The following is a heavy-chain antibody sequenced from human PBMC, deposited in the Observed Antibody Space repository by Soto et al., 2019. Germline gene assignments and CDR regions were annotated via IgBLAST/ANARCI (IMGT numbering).Heavy chain of an antibody. CDR2: IWYDGSNK. CDR1: GFTFSSYG. CDR3: ARDPYSSSSPEYFQH. J-gene: IGHJ1*01. Sequence: GGSLRLSCAASGFTFSSYGMHWVRQAPGKGLEWVAVIWYDGSNKYYADSVKGRFTISRDNSKNTLYLQMNSLSAEDTAVYYCARDPYSSSSPEYFQHWGQGTLVTVSS. D-gene: IGHD6-6*01. V-gene: IGHV3-33*01.